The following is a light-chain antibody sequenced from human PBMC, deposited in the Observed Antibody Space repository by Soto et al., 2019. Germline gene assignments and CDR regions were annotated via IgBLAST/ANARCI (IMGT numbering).Light chain of an antibody. J-gene: IGKJ1*01. V-gene: IGKV1-5*03. CDR1: HWIDDW. CDR2: KAS. Sequence: DIQMTQSPSTLSASLGDRVTITCRASHWIDDWLAWYQQKPGKAPNLLINKASTLEIGVPSRFSGSGSGTEFTLTISSLQPDDVATYYCQQYNDYSWTFGQGTKVDIK. CDR3: QQYNDYSWT.